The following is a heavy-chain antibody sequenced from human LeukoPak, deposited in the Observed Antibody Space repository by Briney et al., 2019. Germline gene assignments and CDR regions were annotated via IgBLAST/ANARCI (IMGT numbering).Heavy chain of an antibody. J-gene: IGHJ4*02. CDR3: ARDFPATVVTPRDY. V-gene: IGHV3-30-3*01. CDR1: GFTFSSYA. D-gene: IGHD4-23*01. Sequence: GGSLRLSCAASGFTFSSYAMHWVRQAPGKGLEWVAVISYDGSNKYYADSVKGRFTISRDNSKNTLYLQMNSLRAEDTAVYYCARDFPATVVTPRDYWGQGTLVTVSS. CDR2: ISYDGSNK.